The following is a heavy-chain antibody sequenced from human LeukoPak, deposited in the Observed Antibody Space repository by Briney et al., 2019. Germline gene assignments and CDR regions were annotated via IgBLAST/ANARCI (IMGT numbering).Heavy chain of an antibody. V-gene: IGHV1-69*04. J-gene: IGHJ4*02. CDR1: GGTFSSYA. Sequence: EASVKVSCKASGGTFSSYAISWVRQAPGQGLEWMGRIIPIFGIANYVQKFQGRVTITADKSTSTAYMELSSLRSEDTAVYYCARVVDSSGWTHFDYWGQGTLVTVSS. CDR2: IIPIFGIA. CDR3: ARVVDSSGWTHFDY. D-gene: IGHD6-19*01.